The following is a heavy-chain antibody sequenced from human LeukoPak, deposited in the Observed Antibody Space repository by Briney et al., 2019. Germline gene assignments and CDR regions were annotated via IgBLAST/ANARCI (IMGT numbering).Heavy chain of an antibody. Sequence: ASVKVSCKASGYTFTGYYMHWVRQAPGQGHEWMGWINPNSGGTNYAQKFQGRVTMTRDTSISTAYMELSRLRSDDTAVYYCARDKQQPSNWFDPWGQGTLVTVSS. CDR2: INPNSGGT. J-gene: IGHJ5*02. V-gene: IGHV1-2*02. D-gene: IGHD6-13*01. CDR1: GYTFTGYY. CDR3: ARDKQQPSNWFDP.